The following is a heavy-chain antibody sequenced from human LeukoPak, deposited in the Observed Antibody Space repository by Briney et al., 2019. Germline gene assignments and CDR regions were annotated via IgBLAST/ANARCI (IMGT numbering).Heavy chain of an antibody. Sequence: GGSLRLSCAASGFTFSSYAMHWVRQAPGKGLEWVAVISYDGSNKYYGDSVKGRFTISRDNSKNTLYLQMNSLRAEDTAVYYCARDPGWELDYWGQGTLVTVSS. CDR2: ISYDGSNK. CDR3: ARDPGWELDY. D-gene: IGHD1-26*01. J-gene: IGHJ4*02. V-gene: IGHV3-30-3*01. CDR1: GFTFSSYA.